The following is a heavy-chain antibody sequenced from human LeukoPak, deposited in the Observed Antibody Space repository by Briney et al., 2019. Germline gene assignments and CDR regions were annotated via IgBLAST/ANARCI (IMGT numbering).Heavy chain of an antibody. CDR2: IYYSGNT. CDR3: ATTTGGRDDY. J-gene: IGHJ4*02. D-gene: IGHD1-26*01. CDR1: GGSISSSSYY. V-gene: IGHV4-39*07. Sequence: SETLSLTCTVSGGSISSSSYYWGWIRQPPGKGLEWIGSIYYSGNTYYNPSLKSRVTISVDTSKNQFSLKLSSVTAADTAVYYCATTTGGRDDYWGQGTLVTVSS.